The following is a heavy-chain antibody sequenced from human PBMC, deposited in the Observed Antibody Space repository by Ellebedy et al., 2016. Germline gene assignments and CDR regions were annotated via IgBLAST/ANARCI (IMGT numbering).Heavy chain of an antibody. J-gene: IGHJ4*02. V-gene: IGHV3-9*01. CDR1: GFTFHDYA. D-gene: IGHD3-10*01. Sequence: GGSLRLSCAASGFTFHDYAMHWVRQSPGKGLEWVSGISWNSSTIAYADSVKRRFTISRDNAKNSRYLQMNSLGTDDTALYYCAKAYGSGIYYNPFAYWGQGTLVTVSS. CDR3: AKAYGSGIYYNPFAY. CDR2: ISWNSSTI.